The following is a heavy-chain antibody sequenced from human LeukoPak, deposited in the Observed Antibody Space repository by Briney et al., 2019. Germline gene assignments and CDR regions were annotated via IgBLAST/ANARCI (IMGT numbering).Heavy chain of an antibody. CDR1: GFIFNTYW. V-gene: IGHV4-34*01. CDR2: INHSGST. CDR3: ARAGGYYGSGRRHTNFDY. D-gene: IGHD3-10*01. J-gene: IGHJ4*02. Sequence: PGGSLRLSCAASGFIFNTYWMTWVRQPPGKGLEWIGEINHSGSTNYNPSLKSRVTISVDTSKNQFSLKLSSVTAADTAVYYCARAGGYYGSGRRHTNFDYWGQGTLVTVSS.